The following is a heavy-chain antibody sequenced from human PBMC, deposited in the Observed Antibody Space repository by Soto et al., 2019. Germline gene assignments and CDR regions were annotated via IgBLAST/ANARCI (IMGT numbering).Heavy chain of an antibody. D-gene: IGHD2-2*01. Sequence: QVQLRESAPGLVKPSGTLSLTCAVSSDSISNSYWWTWVRQPPGKGLEWIGDIFHSGATNYNPSLRGRVTISVDKSKNQFSLTLNSVTAADTAMYYCTRGSCGSATCSPSGWLDPWGQGTLVTVSS. CDR2: IFHSGAT. CDR3: TRGSCGSATCSPSGWLDP. CDR1: SDSISNSYW. V-gene: IGHV4-4*02. J-gene: IGHJ5*02.